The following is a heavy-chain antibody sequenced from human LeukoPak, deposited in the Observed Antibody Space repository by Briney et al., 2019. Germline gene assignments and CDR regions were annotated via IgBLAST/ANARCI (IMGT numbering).Heavy chain of an antibody. Sequence: GGSLRLSCAASGFTFSSYGMHWVRQAPGKGLEWVAFIRYDGSNKYYADSVKGRFTISRDKAKKLLYLQMNSLRAEDTAVYYCAKDRQWLAYFDYWGQGTLVTVSS. J-gene: IGHJ4*02. CDR1: GFTFSSYG. CDR3: AKDRQWLAYFDY. D-gene: IGHD6-19*01. CDR2: IRYDGSNK. V-gene: IGHV3-30*02.